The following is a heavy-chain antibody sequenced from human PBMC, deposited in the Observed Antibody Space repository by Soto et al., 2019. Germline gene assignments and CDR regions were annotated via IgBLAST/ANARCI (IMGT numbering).Heavy chain of an antibody. J-gene: IGHJ5*02. CDR1: GYTFTSYG. CDR3: ASHRYCSGGSCYPNWFDP. V-gene: IGHV1-18*01. CDR2: ISAYNGNT. Sequence: QVQLVQSGAEVKKPGASVKVSCKASGYTFTSYGISWVRQAPGQGLEWMGWISAYNGNTNYAQKLQGRVTMTTDTSTSTAYMELKSLRSDDTAGYYCASHRYCSGGSCYPNWFDPWGQGTLVTVSS. D-gene: IGHD2-15*01.